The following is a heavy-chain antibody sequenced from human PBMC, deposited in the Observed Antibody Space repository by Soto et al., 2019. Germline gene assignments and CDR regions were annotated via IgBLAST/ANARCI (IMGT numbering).Heavy chain of an antibody. Sequence: QVQLVESGGGLIKPGGSLRLSCAASGFTFSDYYMSWIRQAPGKGLEWVSYISSSGSTIYYADSVKGRFTISRDNAKNSLYLQMNSLRAEDTAVYYCARDQVEVGATFLRRYYYYYYGMDVWGQGTTVTVSS. D-gene: IGHD1-26*01. J-gene: IGHJ6*02. CDR2: ISSSGSTI. CDR1: GFTFSDYY. V-gene: IGHV3-11*01. CDR3: ARDQVEVGATFLRRYYYYYYGMDV.